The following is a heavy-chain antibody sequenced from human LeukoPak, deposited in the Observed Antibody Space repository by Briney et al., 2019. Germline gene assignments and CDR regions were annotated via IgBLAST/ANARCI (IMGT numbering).Heavy chain of an antibody. D-gene: IGHD5-18*01. Sequence: GGSLRLSCAASGVTFSSCAMSWVRQAPGKGLEWVSAISGSGGSTYYADSVKGRFTISRDNSKNTLYLQMNSLRAEDTAVYYCAKDSDGYPPTQNLDYWGQGTLVTVSS. CDR3: AKDSDGYPPTQNLDY. V-gene: IGHV3-23*01. CDR1: GVTFSSCA. CDR2: ISGSGGST. J-gene: IGHJ4*02.